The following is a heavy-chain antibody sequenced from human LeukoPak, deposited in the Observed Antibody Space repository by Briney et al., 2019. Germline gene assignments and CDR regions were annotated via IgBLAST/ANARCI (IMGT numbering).Heavy chain of an antibody. Sequence: SETLSLTCTVSGGSISSGDYYWSWIRQPPGKGLEWIGYIYYSGSTYYNPSLKSRVTISVDTSKNQFSLKLSSVTDADTAVYYCARMVRGHVGCDYWGQGTLVTVSS. CDR1: GGSISSGDYY. V-gene: IGHV4-30-4*01. D-gene: IGHD3-10*01. J-gene: IGHJ4*02. CDR2: IYYSGST. CDR3: ARMVRGHVGCDY.